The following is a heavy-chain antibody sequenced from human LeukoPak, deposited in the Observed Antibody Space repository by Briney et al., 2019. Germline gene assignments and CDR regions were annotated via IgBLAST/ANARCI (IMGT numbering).Heavy chain of an antibody. V-gene: IGHV4-30-2*01. D-gene: IGHD4-23*01. CDR1: GGSIMVAAYS. J-gene: IGHJ3*02. Sequence: SETLSLTCTVSGGSIMVAAYSWSWIRQPPGKGLEWVGYIYYSGRTYYNPSLKSRVTISLDRSKNQFSLKLSSVTAADTAVYFCARGYGDNSGAFDIWGQGTLVTVSS. CDR2: IYYSGRT. CDR3: ARGYGDNSGAFDI.